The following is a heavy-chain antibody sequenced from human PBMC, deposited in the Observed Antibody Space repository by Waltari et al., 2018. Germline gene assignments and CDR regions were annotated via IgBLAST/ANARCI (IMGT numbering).Heavy chain of an antibody. Sequence: EVQLEESGGGVVQPGGSLRLSCAASGFTLVGFAMHWVRQAPGKGLEWVSLITWDGRSTYYADSVKGRFAISRDNGKDFLYLQMNSLRPEDTALYYCVKEAAGYDSLIANGLDVWGQGTTVTVSS. D-gene: IGHD3-9*01. CDR3: VKEAAGYDSLIANGLDV. CDR1: GFTLVGFA. V-gene: IGHV3-43D*04. J-gene: IGHJ6*02. CDR2: ITWDGRST.